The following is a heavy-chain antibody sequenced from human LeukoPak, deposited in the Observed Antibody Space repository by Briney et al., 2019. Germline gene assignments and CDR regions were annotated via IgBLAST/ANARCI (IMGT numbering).Heavy chain of an antibody. CDR2: ISGSGGST. Sequence: GASLRLSCAASGFTFSSYAMSWVRQAPGKGLGWVSAISGSGGSTYYADSVKGWFTISRDNSKNTLYLQMNSLRAEDTAVYYCAKGYDYVLKWGQGTLVTVSS. CDR3: AKGYDYVLK. CDR1: GFTFSSYA. D-gene: IGHD3-16*01. J-gene: IGHJ4*02. V-gene: IGHV3-23*01.